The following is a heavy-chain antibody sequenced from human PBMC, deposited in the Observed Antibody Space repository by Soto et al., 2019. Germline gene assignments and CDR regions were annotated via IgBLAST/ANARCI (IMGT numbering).Heavy chain of an antibody. V-gene: IGHV3-23*01. CDR3: AKGTGGLEWFPRYFDY. D-gene: IGHD3-3*01. CDR2: ISGRGDNT. CDR1: GFTFNSYA. J-gene: IGHJ4*02. Sequence: EVQLLESGGDLVQPGGSLRLSCAASGFTFNSYAMSWVRLAPGKGLEWVSTISGRGDNTYYADSVKGRFTISRDDSKNTLYLQMNSLGVEDTAIYYCAKGTGGLEWFPRYFDYWGQGTLVTVSS.